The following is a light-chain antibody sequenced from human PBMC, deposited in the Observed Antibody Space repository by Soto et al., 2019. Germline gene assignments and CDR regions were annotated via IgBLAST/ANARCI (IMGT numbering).Light chain of an antibody. CDR2: GAS. CDR1: QSVSSSH. Sequence: EIVLTQSPGTLSSSPGERATLSCRASQSVSSSHLAWYQQKPGQAPRLLIYGASSRATGIPDRFSGSGSGTDFTLTISRLETEDFAVYFCQQYGDSPMYTFGQGTKLEI. V-gene: IGKV3-20*01. J-gene: IGKJ2*01. CDR3: QQYGDSPMYT.